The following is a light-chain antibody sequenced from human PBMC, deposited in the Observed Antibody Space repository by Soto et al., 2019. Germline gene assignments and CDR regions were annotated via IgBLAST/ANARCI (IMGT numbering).Light chain of an antibody. V-gene: IGLV3-21*02. CDR1: NVGRSS. CDR3: QVWDRHSNHCV. CDR2: DDS. J-gene: IGLJ1*01. Sequence: SYVLTQPPSVSLVPGQTARITCGGNNVGRSSVHWYQQRPGQAPVLVVYDDSHRPSGIPAQFSGSNSGNTATLTIRRVEAGDEADYYCQVWDRHSNHCVFGTGTKLTVL.